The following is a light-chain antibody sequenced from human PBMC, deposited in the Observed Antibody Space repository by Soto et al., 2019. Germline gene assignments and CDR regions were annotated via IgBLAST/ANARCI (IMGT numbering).Light chain of an antibody. CDR3: HQRQSWPRT. CDR2: LAS. Sequence: EIVLTQSPATLSSFPGDRVTLSCRASQAVNTRLAWYQHKPGQAPRLLIYLASNRAAGVPARFSGSGSGKDFTLTISDVEPEDFAVYYCHQRQSWPRTCGQGTTVDIK. CDR1: QAVNTR. V-gene: IGKV3-11*01. J-gene: IGKJ1*01.